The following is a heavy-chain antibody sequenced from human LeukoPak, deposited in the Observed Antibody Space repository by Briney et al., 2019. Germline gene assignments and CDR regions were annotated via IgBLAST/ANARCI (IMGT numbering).Heavy chain of an antibody. CDR2: INPSGGST. CDR3: ARDGGSYSADY. Sequence: ASVKVSCKASGGTFSSYAISWVRQAPGQGLEWMGIINPSGGSTSYAQKFQGRVTMTRDTSTSTVYMELSSLRSEDTAVYFCARDGGSYSADYWGQGTLVTVSS. J-gene: IGHJ4*02. D-gene: IGHD1-26*01. V-gene: IGHV1-46*01. CDR1: GGTFSSYA.